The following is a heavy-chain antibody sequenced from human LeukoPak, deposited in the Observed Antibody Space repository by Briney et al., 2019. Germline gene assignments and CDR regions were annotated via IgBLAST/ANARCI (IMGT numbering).Heavy chain of an antibody. J-gene: IGHJ4*02. Sequence: PGGSLGLSCAASGFTFTNAWMNWVRQAPGKGLEWVGRIKSKADGETIDYAAPVKGRFTFSRDDSKNMLYLQMNGLKSEDTAVYYCSTLTSRYLSDSWGQGTLVTVSS. V-gene: IGHV3-15*07. CDR3: STLTSRYLSDS. CDR2: IKSKADGETI. D-gene: IGHD3-9*01. CDR1: GFTFTNAW.